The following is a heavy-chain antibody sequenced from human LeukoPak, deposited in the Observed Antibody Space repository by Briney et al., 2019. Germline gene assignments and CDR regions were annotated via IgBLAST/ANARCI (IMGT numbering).Heavy chain of an antibody. J-gene: IGHJ4*02. Sequence: GGSLRLSCAASGFTFSSYEMNWVRQAPGKGLEWVSYISSSGSTIYYADSVKGRFTISRDNAKNSLYLQMNSLRAEDTAVYYRARDGFRYYDQGDYFDYWGQGTLVTVSS. CDR1: GFTFSSYE. CDR3: ARDGFRYYDQGDYFDY. D-gene: IGHD3-22*01. V-gene: IGHV3-48*03. CDR2: ISSSGSTI.